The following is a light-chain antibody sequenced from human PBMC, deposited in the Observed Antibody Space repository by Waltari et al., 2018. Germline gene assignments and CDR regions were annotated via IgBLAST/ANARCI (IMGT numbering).Light chain of an antibody. Sequence: QLVLTQSPSASASLGASVKLTCTLSSGHSTNIIAWLPQQPEQCPRYLMNVNSDGSHNKGVGIPDRFSGSSSGAERYLTISSLQSEDEADYYCQTGGHGTWVFGGGTRLTVL. CDR3: QTGGHGTWV. CDR2: VNSDGSH. V-gene: IGLV4-69*01. J-gene: IGLJ3*02. CDR1: SGHSTNI.